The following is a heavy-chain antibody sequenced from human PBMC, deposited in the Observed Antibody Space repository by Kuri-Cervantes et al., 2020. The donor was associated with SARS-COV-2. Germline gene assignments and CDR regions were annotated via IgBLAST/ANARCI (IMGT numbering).Heavy chain of an antibody. V-gene: IGHV4-39*02. CDR2: IYYSGST. CDR3: ARDRKSVGATEFDY. CDR1: GGSISSSSYY. D-gene: IGHD1-26*01. J-gene: IGHJ4*02. Sequence: GSLRLSCTVSGGSISSSSYYWGWIRQPPGKGLEWIGSIYYSGSTYYNPSLKSRVTISVDTSKNQFSLKLSSVTAADTAVYYCARDRKSVGATEFDYWGQGTLVTVSS.